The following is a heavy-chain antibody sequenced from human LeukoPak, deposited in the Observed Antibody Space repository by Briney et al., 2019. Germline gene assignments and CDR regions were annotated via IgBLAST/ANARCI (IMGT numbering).Heavy chain of an antibody. Sequence: SETLSLTCAVYGGSFSGYYWSWIRQPPGKGLEWIGEINHSGSTNYNPSLKSRVTISVDTSKNQFSLKLSSVTAADTAVYYCARVPDFTIFGVVKAFDIWGQGTMVTVSS. CDR1: GGSFSGYY. J-gene: IGHJ3*02. CDR2: INHSGST. CDR3: ARVPDFTIFGVVKAFDI. V-gene: IGHV4-34*01. D-gene: IGHD3-3*01.